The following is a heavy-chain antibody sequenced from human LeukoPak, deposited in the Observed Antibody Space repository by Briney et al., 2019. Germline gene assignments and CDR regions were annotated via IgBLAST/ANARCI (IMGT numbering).Heavy chain of an antibody. CDR1: GGSISSGSYY. CDR3: ARAPRPGGYFDY. V-gene: IGHV4-61*02. Sequence: SETLSLTCTVSGGSISSGSYYWSWLRQPAGKGLEWIGRIYTSGSTNYNPSLKSRVTISVDTSKNQFSLKLSSVTAADTAVYYCARAPRPGGYFDYWGQGTLVTVSS. D-gene: IGHD3-10*01. J-gene: IGHJ4*02. CDR2: IYTSGST.